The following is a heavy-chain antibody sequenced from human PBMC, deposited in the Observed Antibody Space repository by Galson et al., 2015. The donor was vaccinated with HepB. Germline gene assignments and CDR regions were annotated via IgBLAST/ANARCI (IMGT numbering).Heavy chain of an antibody. CDR2: IYYSGST. J-gene: IGHJ6*02. Sequence: ETLSLTCTVSGGSISSYNWSWLRQPPGKGLEWIGYIYYSGSTNYNPSLKSRVTISVDTSKNQFSLKLSSVTAADTAVYYCARGYYDFWSGSKPYGMDVWGQGTTVTVSS. CDR3: ARGYYDFWSGSKPYGMDV. CDR1: GGSISSYN. V-gene: IGHV4-59*01. D-gene: IGHD3-3*01.